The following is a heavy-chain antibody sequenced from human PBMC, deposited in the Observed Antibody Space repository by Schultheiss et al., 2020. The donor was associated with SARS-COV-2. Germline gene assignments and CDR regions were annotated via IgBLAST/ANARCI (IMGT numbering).Heavy chain of an antibody. Sequence: GGSLRLSCAASGFTVSSNYMSWVRQAPGKGLEWVSVIYSGGSTYYADSVKGRFTISRDNSKNMLYLQMNSLRAEDTAVYYCARETGALITGTPSGAFDIWGQGTMVTVSS. V-gene: IGHV3-66*01. D-gene: IGHD1-20*01. CDR2: IYSGGST. J-gene: IGHJ3*02. CDR3: ARETGALITGTPSGAFDI. CDR1: GFTVSSNY.